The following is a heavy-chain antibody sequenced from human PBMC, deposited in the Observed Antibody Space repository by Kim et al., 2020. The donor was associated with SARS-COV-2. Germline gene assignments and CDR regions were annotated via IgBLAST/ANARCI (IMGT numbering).Heavy chain of an antibody. CDR2: ISSSSSTI. CDR1: GFTFSSYS. V-gene: IGHV3-48*02. Sequence: GGSLRLSCAASGFTFSSYSMNWVRQAPGKGLEWVSYISSSSSTIYYADFVKGRFTISRDNAKNSLYLQMNSLRDEDTAVYYCAKDGRPCGTDCYYYAMDVWGQGATVTVSS. J-gene: IGHJ6*02. D-gene: IGHD2-21*01. CDR3: AKDGRPCGTDCYYYAMDV.